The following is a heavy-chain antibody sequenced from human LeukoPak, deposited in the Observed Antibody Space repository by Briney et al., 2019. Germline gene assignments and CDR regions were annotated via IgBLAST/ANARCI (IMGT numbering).Heavy chain of an antibody. CDR1: GGSFSGYY. CDR2: INHSGST. Sequence: SETLSLTCAVYGGSFSGYYWSWVRQPPGKGLEWIGEINHSGSTKYNPSLKRGVTISVETYKKKFSLKLNSVTAADTAVYYCARGRRITMIVVVITGRKDNWFDPWGQGTLVTVSS. D-gene: IGHD3-22*01. V-gene: IGHV4-34*01. J-gene: IGHJ5*02. CDR3: ARGRRITMIVVVITGRKDNWFDP.